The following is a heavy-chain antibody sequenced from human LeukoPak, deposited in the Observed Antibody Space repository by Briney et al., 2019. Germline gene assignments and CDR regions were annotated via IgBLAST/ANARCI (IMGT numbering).Heavy chain of an antibody. CDR1: GFIFNKYW. V-gene: IGHV3-53*01. CDR3: ARRAGKYSHPYDY. D-gene: IGHD2-15*01. Sequence: GGSLRLSCTASGFIFNKYWMNWVRQAPGKGLEWVSFIYSGGNTHYSASVKRRFTISIDNYRNTLYLQMNSLRDEDTAVYYCARRAGKYSHPYDYWGQGTLVTVSS. CDR2: IYSGGNT. J-gene: IGHJ4*02.